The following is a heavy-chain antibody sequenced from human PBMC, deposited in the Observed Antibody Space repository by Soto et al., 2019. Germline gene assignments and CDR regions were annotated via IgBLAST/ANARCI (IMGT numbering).Heavy chain of an antibody. Sequence: GGSLRLSCTASGFTFGDYAMSWVRQAPGKGLEWVGFIRSKAYGGTTEYAASVKGRFTISRDDSKSIAYLQMNSLKTEDTAVYYCTRDQDPQPGYWGPGTLVTVSS. CDR2: IRSKAYGGTT. CDR1: GFTFGDYA. D-gene: IGHD2-15*01. J-gene: IGHJ4*02. CDR3: TRDQDPQPGY. V-gene: IGHV3-49*04.